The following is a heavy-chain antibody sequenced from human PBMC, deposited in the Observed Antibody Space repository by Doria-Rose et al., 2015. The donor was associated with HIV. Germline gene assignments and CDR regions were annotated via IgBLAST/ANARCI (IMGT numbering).Heavy chain of an antibody. V-gene: IGHV2-26*01. CDR1: GVSLSNPGMG. CDR2: IFSDDER. CDR3: ARIKSSRWYHKYYLDF. D-gene: IGHD6-13*01. J-gene: IGHJ4*02. Sequence: ESGPVLVKPTETLTLTCTVSGVSLSNPGMGVSWIRQPPGEALEWLANIFSDDERSYKTSLKSRLTISRSTSKSQVVLTMTDMDPVDTATYYCARIKSSRWYHKYYLDFWGQGTLVIVSA.